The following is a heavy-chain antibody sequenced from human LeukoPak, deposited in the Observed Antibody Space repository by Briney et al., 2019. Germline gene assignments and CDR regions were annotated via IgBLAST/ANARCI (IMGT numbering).Heavy chain of an antibody. CDR1: GFSFTTYW. CDR2: INQDESTQ. D-gene: IGHD4-17*01. Sequence: GGSLRLSCAASGFSFTTYWMGWVRQAPGKGLEWVANINQDESTQYYVDAVRGRFTISRDNSKNTLNLQMNSLRAEDTAVYFCARVGSVTKDQYCDYWGQGTLVTVSS. J-gene: IGHJ4*02. V-gene: IGHV3-7*01. CDR3: ARVGSVTKDQYCDY.